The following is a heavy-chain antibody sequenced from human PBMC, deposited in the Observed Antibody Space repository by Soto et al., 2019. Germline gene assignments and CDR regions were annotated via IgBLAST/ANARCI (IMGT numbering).Heavy chain of an antibody. CDR3: ARIRWEPPHYYYGMDV. V-gene: IGHV1-18*01. J-gene: IGHJ6*02. CDR1: GYTFTSYG. D-gene: IGHD1-1*01. CDR2: ISAYNGNT. Sequence: ASVKVSCKASGYTFTSYGISWVRQAPGQGLEWMGWISAYNGNTNYAQKLQGRVTMTTDTSTSTAYMELRSLRSDDTAVYYCARIRWEPPHYYYGMDVWGQGTTVTVSS.